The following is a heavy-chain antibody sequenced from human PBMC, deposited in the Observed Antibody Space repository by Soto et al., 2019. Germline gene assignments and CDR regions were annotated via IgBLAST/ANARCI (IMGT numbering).Heavy chain of an antibody. Sequence: QVQLVESGGGVVQPGRSLRLSCAASGFTFSTYGMHWVRQAPGKGLEWVAVISYDGTNRNHADSVKGRFTISRDNSKNTLPLQMSSLRAVHTAVYYCAKDQSGYGRYAMDVWGQGTAVTVSS. CDR3: AKDQSGYGRYAMDV. V-gene: IGHV3-30*18. D-gene: IGHD5-12*01. J-gene: IGHJ6*02. CDR2: ISYDGTNR. CDR1: GFTFSTYG.